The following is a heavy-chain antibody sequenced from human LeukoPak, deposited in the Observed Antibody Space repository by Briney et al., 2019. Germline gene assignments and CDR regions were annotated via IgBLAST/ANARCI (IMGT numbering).Heavy chain of an antibody. V-gene: IGHV4-34*01. CDR3: ARGRPVAGANWSDP. Sequence: SETLSLTCAVYDGSFSGYSWSWIRQPPGKGLEWIGEINHSGSTNYNPSLKSRVTVSVDTSKNQFSLKLSSVTAADTAVYYCARGRPVAGANWSDPWGQGALVTVSS. CDR1: DGSFSGYS. J-gene: IGHJ5*02. D-gene: IGHD6-13*01. CDR2: INHSGST.